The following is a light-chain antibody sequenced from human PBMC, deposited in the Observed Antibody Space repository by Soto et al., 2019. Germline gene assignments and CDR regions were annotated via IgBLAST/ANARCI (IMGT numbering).Light chain of an antibody. CDR2: GAS. CDR3: QQYGSPSLT. J-gene: IGKJ4*01. Sequence: EIVLTQSPGTLSLSPGERATLSCRASQSVSSSYLAWYQQKPGQAPRLLIYGASSRATGIPDRFSGSGSGTDFTLTISRLEPEDFAVYYCQQYGSPSLTFGGGTKLEIK. V-gene: IGKV3-20*01. CDR1: QSVSSSY.